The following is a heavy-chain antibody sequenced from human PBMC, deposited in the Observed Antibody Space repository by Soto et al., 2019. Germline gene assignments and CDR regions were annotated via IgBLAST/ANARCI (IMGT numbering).Heavy chain of an antibody. CDR1: GFTFSSYA. CDR3: ARDWQGGSYYLGYFDY. D-gene: IGHD1-26*01. V-gene: IGHV3-30-3*01. J-gene: IGHJ4*02. CDR2: ISYDGSNK. Sequence: QVQLVESGGGVVQPGRSLRLSCAASGFTFSSYAMHWVRQAPGKGLEWVAVISYDGSNKYYADSVKGRFTISRDNSKNTMYLQMNSLRAEDTAVYYCARDWQGGSYYLGYFDYWGQGTLVTVSS.